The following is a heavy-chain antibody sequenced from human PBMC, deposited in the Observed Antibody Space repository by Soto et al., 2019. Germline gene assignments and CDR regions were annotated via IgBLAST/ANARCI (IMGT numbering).Heavy chain of an antibody. V-gene: IGHV4-59*01. D-gene: IGHD6-6*01. CDR2: INYSGST. CDR1: GGSISSYS. CDR3: ARDLGYSSSSLGWFDP. Sequence: SETLSLTCTVSGGSISSYSWSWIRQPPGKGLEWIGHINYSGSTNYNPSPKSRVTISVDMSKNQFSLKLSSVTAADTAIYYCARDLGYSSSSLGWFDPWGQGTLVTVSS. J-gene: IGHJ5*02.